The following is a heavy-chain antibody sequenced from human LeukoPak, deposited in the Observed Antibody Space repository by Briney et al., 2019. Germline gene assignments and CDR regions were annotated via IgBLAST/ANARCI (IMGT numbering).Heavy chain of an antibody. CDR1: GGSISSSSYY. Sequence: SETLSLTCTVSGGSISSSSYYWGWIRQPPGKGLEWIGSIYYSGSTYYNPSLKSRVTISVDTSKNQFSLKLSSVTAADTAVYYCASYGDHDYWGRGTLVTVSS. CDR2: IYYSGST. CDR3: ASYGDHDY. J-gene: IGHJ4*02. D-gene: IGHD4-17*01. V-gene: IGHV4-39*01.